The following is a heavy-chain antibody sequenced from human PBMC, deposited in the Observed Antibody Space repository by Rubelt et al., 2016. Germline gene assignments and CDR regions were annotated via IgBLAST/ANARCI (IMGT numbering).Heavy chain of an antibody. CDR1: GGSISSSSYY. CDR2: IYYSGST. Sequence: QVQLQESGPGLVKPSETLSLTCTVSGGSISSSSYYWSWIRQPPGKGLEWIGYIYYSGSTYYNPSFECRVTISVDTSKNQFSLKLSSVTAADTAVYYCAREGRDGYNFSLDYWGQGTLVTVSS. D-gene: IGHD5-24*01. V-gene: IGHV4-31*03. CDR3: AREGRDGYNFSLDY. J-gene: IGHJ4*02.